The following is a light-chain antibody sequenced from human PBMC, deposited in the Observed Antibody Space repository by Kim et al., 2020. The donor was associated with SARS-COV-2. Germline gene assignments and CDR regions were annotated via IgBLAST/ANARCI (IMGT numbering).Light chain of an antibody. J-gene: IGKJ1*01. CDR2: GAS. V-gene: IGKV3-15*01. Sequence: SVSPGERATRSCRASQSVSSNLAWYQQKPGQAARLLIYGASTRATGIPARFSGSGSGTEFTLTISSLQSEDFAVYYCQQYNNWWTFGQGTKVDIK. CDR1: QSVSSN. CDR3: QQYNNWWT.